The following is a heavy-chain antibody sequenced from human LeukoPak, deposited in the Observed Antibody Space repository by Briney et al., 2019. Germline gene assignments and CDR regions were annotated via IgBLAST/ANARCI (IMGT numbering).Heavy chain of an antibody. CDR2: INDARSNK. J-gene: IGHJ4*02. V-gene: IGHV3-7*04. CDR3: TRVIVAVPGYFDYFDF. D-gene: IGHD6-19*01. CDR1: GFRVSNDY. Sequence: GGALRLSCSASGFRVSNDYMRWIRQAPGKELEWVANINDARSNKWHFGHVNGRFTITRDNARNSLYLQMHSLRVEDTAVYYCTRVIVAVPGYFDYFDFWGLGVLVTVSS.